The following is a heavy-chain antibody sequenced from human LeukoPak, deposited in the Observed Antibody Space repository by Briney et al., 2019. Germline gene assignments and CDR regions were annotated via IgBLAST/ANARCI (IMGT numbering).Heavy chain of an antibody. V-gene: IGHV3-48*03. CDR1: GFTFSSYE. CDR3: ARGGLAYYDILTGYYPYGMDV. CDR2: ISSSGSTI. J-gene: IGHJ6*04. D-gene: IGHD3-9*01. Sequence: GGSLRLSCAASGFTFSSYEMNWVRQAPGKGLEWVSYISSSGSTIYYADSVKGRFTISRDNAKNSLYLQMNSLRAEDTAVYYCARGGLAYYDILTGYYPYGMDVWGKGTTVTVSS.